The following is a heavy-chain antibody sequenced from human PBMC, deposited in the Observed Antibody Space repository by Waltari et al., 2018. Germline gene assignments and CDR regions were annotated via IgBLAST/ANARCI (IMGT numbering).Heavy chain of an antibody. CDR3: ARSFDFWSGYSLGY. J-gene: IGHJ4*02. D-gene: IGHD3-3*01. Sequence: QVQLQESGPGLVKPSETLSFTCTVSGDSINNYYWGWIRQPPGMRLEWIGYISHTGITRYSPSLKSRVTISVDTSKNQFSLRLESVSAADTAVYYCARSFDFWSGYSLGYWGQGTLVTVAS. V-gene: IGHV4-59*01. CDR1: GDSINNYY. CDR2: ISHTGIT.